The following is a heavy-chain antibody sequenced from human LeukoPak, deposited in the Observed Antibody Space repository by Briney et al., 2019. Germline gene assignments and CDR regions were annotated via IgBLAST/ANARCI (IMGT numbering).Heavy chain of an antibody. CDR2: IYYSGST. J-gene: IGHJ4*02. V-gene: IGHV4-39*07. Sequence: SETLSLTCTVSGGSISSSSYYWGWIRQPPGKGLEWIGSIYYSGSTYYNPSLKSRVAISVDTSKNQFSLKLSSVTAADTAVYYCARVSRTPDGSPMLIDYWGQGTLVTVSS. CDR1: GGSISSSSYY. CDR3: ARVSRTPDGSPMLIDY. D-gene: IGHD3-10*01.